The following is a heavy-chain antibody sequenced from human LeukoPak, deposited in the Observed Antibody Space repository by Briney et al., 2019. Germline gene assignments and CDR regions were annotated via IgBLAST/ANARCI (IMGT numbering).Heavy chain of an antibody. Sequence: GGSLRLSCAASGFTFSDYYMSWIRQAPGKGLEWVSYISSSSSYTNYADSVKGRFTISRDNAKNSLYLQMNSLRAEDTAVYYCARGGPYDYVWGSYRSLRFDYWGQGTLVTVSS. J-gene: IGHJ4*02. D-gene: IGHD3-16*02. CDR2: ISSSSSYT. V-gene: IGHV3-11*05. CDR1: GFTFSDYY. CDR3: ARGGPYDYVWGSYRSLRFDY.